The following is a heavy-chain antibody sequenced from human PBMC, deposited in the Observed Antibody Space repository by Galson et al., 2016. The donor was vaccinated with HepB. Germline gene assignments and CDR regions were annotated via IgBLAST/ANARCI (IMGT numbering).Heavy chain of an antibody. CDR2: IYSNGYT. CDR1: GASISSGHDY. D-gene: IGHD1-26*01. CDR3: ARERAQWELLYYFDS. V-gene: IGHV4-61*02. Sequence: TLSLTCTVTGASISSGHDYWSWIRQTAGKGLEWIGRIYSNGYTNYDPSLKSRVVISKDMSKNQFYLNLTSVTTADTAVYYFARERAQWELLYYFDSWGPGKVVTVAS. J-gene: IGHJ4*02.